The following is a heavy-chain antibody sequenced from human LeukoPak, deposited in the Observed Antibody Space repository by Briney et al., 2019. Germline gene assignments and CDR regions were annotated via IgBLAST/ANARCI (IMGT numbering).Heavy chain of an antibody. CDR1: GGSISSSSYY. CDR3: ATSSSGYNNWSDP. V-gene: IGHV4-39*07. D-gene: IGHD3-22*01. J-gene: IGHJ5*02. Sequence: PSETLSLTCTVSGGSISSSSYYWGWIRQPPGKRLEWIGSIYYTGSTYYNPSLKSRVTISVDTSKNQFSLKLNSVTAADTAVYYCATSSSGYNNWSDPRGQGTLVTVSS. CDR2: IYYTGST.